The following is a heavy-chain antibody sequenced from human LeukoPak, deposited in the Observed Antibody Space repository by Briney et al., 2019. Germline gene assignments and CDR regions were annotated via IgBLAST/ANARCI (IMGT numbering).Heavy chain of an antibody. D-gene: IGHD3-22*01. CDR3: ARGRKVPYYDSSGYYGY. CDR1: GGSFSGYY. V-gene: IGHV4-34*01. CDR2: INHSEST. Sequence: PSETLSLTCAVYGGSFSGYYWSWIRQPPGKGLEWIGEINHSESTNYNPSLKSRVTISVDTSKNQFSLKLSSVTAADTAVYYCARGRKVPYYDSSGYYGYWGQGTLVTVSS. J-gene: IGHJ4*02.